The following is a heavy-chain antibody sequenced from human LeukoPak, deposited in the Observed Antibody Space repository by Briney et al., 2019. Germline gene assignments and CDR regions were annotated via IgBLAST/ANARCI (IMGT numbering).Heavy chain of an antibody. CDR3: VRAARLADY. Sequence: PGGSLRLSCAASGFTLSSYSMNWVRQAPGKGLEWVSYISGSSSDTNYADSVKGRFTISRDNAKNSLYLQMNSLRAEDTAVYYCVRAARLADYWGQGTLVTVSS. J-gene: IGHJ4*02. V-gene: IGHV3-21*01. CDR1: GFTLSSYS. D-gene: IGHD3-3*02. CDR2: ISGSSSDT.